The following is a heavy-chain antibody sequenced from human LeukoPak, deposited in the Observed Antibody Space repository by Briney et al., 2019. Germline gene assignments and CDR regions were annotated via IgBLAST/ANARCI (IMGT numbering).Heavy chain of an antibody. D-gene: IGHD3-22*01. CDR1: GYTFTGYY. V-gene: IGHV1-2*02. Sequence: VASVKVSCKASGYTFTGYYMHWVRQAPGQGLEWMGWINPNSGGTNYAQKFQGRVTMTRDTSISTAYMELSRLRSEDTAVYYCARDRGKNYYDSSGYPLYFDYWGQGTLVTVSS. J-gene: IGHJ4*02. CDR2: INPNSGGT. CDR3: ARDRGKNYYDSSGYPLYFDY.